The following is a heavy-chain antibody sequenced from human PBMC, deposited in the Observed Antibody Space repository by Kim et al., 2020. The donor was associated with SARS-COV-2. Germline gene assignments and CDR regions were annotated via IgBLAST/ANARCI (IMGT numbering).Heavy chain of an antibody. J-gene: IGHJ3*02. V-gene: IGHV4-4*07. CDR1: GGSLSYHY. Sequence: SETLSLTCNVSGGSLSYHYWSWIRQPAGKGLEWIGRIYFTGTTNYNASLKSRLTMSVDTSRNQFSLNLKSVTPADTAVYYCVREKGSSSSGWVDAFDIWGPGSMVIVSS. CDR2: IYFTGTT. D-gene: IGHD6-6*01. CDR3: VREKGSSSSGWVDAFDI.